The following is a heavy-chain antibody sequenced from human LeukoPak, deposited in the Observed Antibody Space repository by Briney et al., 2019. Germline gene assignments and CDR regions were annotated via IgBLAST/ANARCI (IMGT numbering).Heavy chain of an antibody. D-gene: IGHD3-22*01. CDR3: ARDYYDSSGYASDYYYYYMDV. V-gene: IGHV4-34*01. J-gene: IGHJ6*03. CDR1: GGSFSGYY. Sequence: SETLSLTCAVYGGSFSGYYWSWIRQPPGKGLEWIGEINHSGSTNYNPSLKSRVTISVDTSKNQFSLKLSSVTAADTAVYYCARDYYDSSGYASDYYYYYMDVWGKGTTVTISS. CDR2: INHSGST.